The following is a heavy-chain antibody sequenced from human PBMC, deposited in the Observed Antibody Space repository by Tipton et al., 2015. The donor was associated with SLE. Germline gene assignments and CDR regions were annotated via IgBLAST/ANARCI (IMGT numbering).Heavy chain of an antibody. CDR1: GGSISSGSYY. CDR3: AVSYIAVRAFDI. CDR2: IYYSGST. Sequence: TLSLTCTVSGGSISSGSYYWSWIRQPAGKGLEWIGYIYYSGSTNYNPSLKSRVTISVDTSKNQFSLKLSSVTAADTAVYYCAVSYIAVRAFDIWGQGTMVTVSS. J-gene: IGHJ3*02. V-gene: IGHV4-61*10. D-gene: IGHD6-19*01.